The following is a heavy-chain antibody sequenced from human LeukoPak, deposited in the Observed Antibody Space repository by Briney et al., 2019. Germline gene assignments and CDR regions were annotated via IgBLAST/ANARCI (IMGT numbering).Heavy chain of an antibody. J-gene: IGHJ5*02. CDR1: GFTFSSYA. V-gene: IGHV3-23*01. D-gene: IGHD3-22*01. Sequence: PGGSLRLSCAASGFTFSSYAMSWVRQAPGKGLEWVSALSGSGGSTYYADSVKGRFTISRDNSKNTLYLQMNSLRAEDTAVYYCAKDSFYYYDSSGSYNWFDPWGQGTLVTVSS. CDR3: AKDSFYYYDSSGSYNWFDP. CDR2: LSGSGGST.